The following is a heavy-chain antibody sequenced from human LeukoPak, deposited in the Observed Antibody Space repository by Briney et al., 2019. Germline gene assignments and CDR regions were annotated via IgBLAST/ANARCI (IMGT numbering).Heavy chain of an antibody. CDR1: GYTFTSYD. J-gene: IGHJ6*02. Sequence: GASVKVSCKAPGYTFTSYDINWVRQATGQGLEWMGWMNPNSGNTGYAQKFQGRVTMTRNTSISTAYMELSSLRSEDTAVYYCARVNSPDYGYYYYYGMDVWGQGTTVTVSS. CDR3: ARVNSPDYGYYYYYGMDV. V-gene: IGHV1-8*01. CDR2: MNPNSGNT. D-gene: IGHD3-16*01.